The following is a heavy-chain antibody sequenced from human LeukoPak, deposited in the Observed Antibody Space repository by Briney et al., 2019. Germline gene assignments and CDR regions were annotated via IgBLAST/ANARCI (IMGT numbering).Heavy chain of an antibody. V-gene: IGHV3-11*04. CDR3: ARAGQLRYMDV. J-gene: IGHJ6*03. CDR2: IKTTGLTT. CDR1: GFTLSDYY. Sequence: GGSLRLSCAASGFTLSDYYMSWIRQAPGKGLEWISIIKTTGLTTYYADSVKGRFTISRDNAKNSLFLQMNSLRADDTAIYYCARAGQLRYMDVWGKGTAVTVSS.